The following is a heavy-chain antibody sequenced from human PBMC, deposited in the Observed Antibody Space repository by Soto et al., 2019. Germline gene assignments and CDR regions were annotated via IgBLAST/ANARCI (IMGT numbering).Heavy chain of an antibody. CDR2: INGYNGNT. CDR1: GYTFSRYG. V-gene: IGHV1-18*01. Sequence: QVQLVQSGAEVKKPGASVKVSCKASGYTFSRYGISWVRQAPGQGLEWMGWINGYNGNTNYTQKMQGRITMTTDTPTSTAYMELRSLRSDDTAVYYCARMGDVPYYYYGMDVWGQGTTVIVSS. D-gene: IGHD3-16*01. J-gene: IGHJ6*02. CDR3: ARMGDVPYYYYGMDV.